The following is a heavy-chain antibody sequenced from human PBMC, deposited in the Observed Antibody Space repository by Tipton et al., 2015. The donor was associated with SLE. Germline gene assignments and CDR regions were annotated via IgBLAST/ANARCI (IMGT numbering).Heavy chain of an antibody. CDR3: ARHTDYGGNSDSFDY. CDR1: GGSISSSSYY. V-gene: IGHV4-39*01. CDR2: IYYSGST. J-gene: IGHJ4*02. D-gene: IGHD4-23*01. Sequence: LRLSCTVSGGSISSSSYYWGWIRQPPGKGLEWIGSIYYSGSTYYNPSLKSRVTISVDTSKNQFSLKLSSVTAADTAVYYCARHTDYGGNSDSFDYWGQGPLVTVSS.